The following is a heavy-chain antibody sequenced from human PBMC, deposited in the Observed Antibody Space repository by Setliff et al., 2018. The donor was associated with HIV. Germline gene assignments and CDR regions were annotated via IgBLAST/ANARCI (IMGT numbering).Heavy chain of an antibody. J-gene: IGHJ4*02. V-gene: IGHV1-46*01. Sequence: ASVKVSCKASGYTFTSYYMHWVRQAPGQGLEWMGMVYPSDGSTSYAQKFQGRVTMTRDTSTSTIYMELNRLTSQDTAVYYCARDNTAFDIWGQGTLVTVSS. CDR3: ARDNTAFDI. CDR2: VYPSDGST. CDR1: GYTFTSYY. D-gene: IGHD3-9*01.